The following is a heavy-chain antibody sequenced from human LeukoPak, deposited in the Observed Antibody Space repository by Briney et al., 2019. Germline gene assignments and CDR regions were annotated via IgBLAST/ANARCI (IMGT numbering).Heavy chain of an antibody. D-gene: IGHD1-26*01. V-gene: IGHV1-2*02. Sequence: VSVKVSCKASGYTFTDFYMHWVRQAPGQGLEWLGWINPNSGGTNYAQKFQGRVTMTRDTSISTVYMELSRLRSDGTAAYYCARRVVGEFDQWGQGTLVTVTS. J-gene: IGHJ5*02. CDR3: ARRVVGEFDQ. CDR1: GYTFTDFY. CDR2: INPNSGGT.